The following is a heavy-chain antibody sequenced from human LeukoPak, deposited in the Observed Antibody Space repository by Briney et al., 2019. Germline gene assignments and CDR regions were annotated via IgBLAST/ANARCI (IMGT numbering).Heavy chain of an antibody. J-gene: IGHJ6*03. CDR2: ISGSGGST. Sequence: PGGSLRLSCAASGFTFSSYWMSWVRQAPGKGLEWVSAISGSGGSTYYADSVKGRFTISRDNSKNTLYLQMNSLRAEDTAVYYCAKYGSGSYYYYMDVWGKGTTVTISS. CDR3: AKYGSGSYYYYMDV. D-gene: IGHD3-10*01. CDR1: GFTFSSYW. V-gene: IGHV3-23*01.